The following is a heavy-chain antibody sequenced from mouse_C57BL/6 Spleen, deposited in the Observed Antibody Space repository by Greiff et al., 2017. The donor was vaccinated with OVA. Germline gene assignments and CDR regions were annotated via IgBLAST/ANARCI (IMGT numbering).Heavy chain of an antibody. Sequence: QVQLQQSGTELVKPGASVKLSCKASGYTFTSYWMHWVKQRPGQGLEWIGNINPSNGGTNYNEKFKSKATLTVDKSSSTAYMQLSSLTSEDSAVYDCARGAYYYGSSCDWYFDVWGTGTTVTVSS. CDR3: ARGAYYYGSSCDWYFDV. CDR2: INPSNGGT. D-gene: IGHD1-1*01. V-gene: IGHV1-53*01. J-gene: IGHJ1*03. CDR1: GYTFTSYW.